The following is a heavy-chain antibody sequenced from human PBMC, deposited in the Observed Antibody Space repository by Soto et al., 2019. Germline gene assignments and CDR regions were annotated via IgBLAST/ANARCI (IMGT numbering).Heavy chain of an antibody. J-gene: IGHJ5*01. CDR1: GFTLSSYG. V-gene: IGHV3-30*18. CDR2: ISYDGSNK. CDR3: PKQHHAQSLVTDFDS. Sequence: PGGSLRLSCAASGFTLSSYGMHWVRQAPGMGLEWVAAISYDGSNKYYADSVKGRFTISRDNSKNTLYLQMNSLRAEDTTVYYSPKQHHAQSLVTDFDSWCQGTLVTVSS. D-gene: IGHD6-19*01.